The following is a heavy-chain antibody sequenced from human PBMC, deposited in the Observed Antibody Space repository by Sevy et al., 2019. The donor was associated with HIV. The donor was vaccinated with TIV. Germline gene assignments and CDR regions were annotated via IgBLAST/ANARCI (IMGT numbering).Heavy chain of an antibody. CDR1: GCDFSIYS. D-gene: IGHD2-8*01. J-gene: IGHJ4*02. Sequence: GGSLRLSCAASGCDFSIYSMSWVRQAPGKGLEWVSTLSFGCGKINYADSVKGRFTISRDKSKSSVYLQMNNMRVEDTAVYYCAREGCTKPHDYWGQGTLVTVSS. CDR3: AREGCTKPHDY. CDR2: LSFGCGKI. V-gene: IGHV3-23*01.